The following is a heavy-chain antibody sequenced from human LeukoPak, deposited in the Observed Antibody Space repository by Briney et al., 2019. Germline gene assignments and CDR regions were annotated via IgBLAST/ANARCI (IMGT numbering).Heavy chain of an antibody. Sequence: PGGSLRLSCAASGFTFSSYAMSWVRQAPGKGLEWVSAISGSGGSTYYADSVKGRFTISRDNSKNTLYLQMNSLRAEDTAAYYCAKARGSSGSYYFDYWGQGTLVTVSS. CDR1: GFTFSSYA. V-gene: IGHV3-23*01. CDR2: ISGSGGST. CDR3: AKARGSSGSYYFDY. D-gene: IGHD3-22*01. J-gene: IGHJ4*02.